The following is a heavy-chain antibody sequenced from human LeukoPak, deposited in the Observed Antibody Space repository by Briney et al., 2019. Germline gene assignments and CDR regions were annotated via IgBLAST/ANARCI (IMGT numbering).Heavy chain of an antibody. CDR2: INPSGGST. V-gene: IGHV1-46*01. Sequence: ASVKVSCKTSGYTFTHYYIHWVRQAPGQGLEWMGIINPSGGSTNYAQTFQGRLSMTRDTSTNTVYMELSSLRSEDTAVYYCARGAYSYAQDFWGQGTLVTVSS. J-gene: IGHJ4*02. CDR3: ARGAYSYAQDF. D-gene: IGHD5-18*01. CDR1: GYTFTHYY.